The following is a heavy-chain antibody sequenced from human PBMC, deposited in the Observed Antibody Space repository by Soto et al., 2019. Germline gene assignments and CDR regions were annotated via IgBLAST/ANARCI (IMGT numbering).Heavy chain of an antibody. V-gene: IGHV4-39*01. CDR1: GGSISSSSYY. CDR3: GRRRPAGVLQDAFDI. CDR2: IYYSGST. J-gene: IGHJ3*02. Sequence: QLQLQESGPGLMKPSETLSLTCTVSGGSISSSSYYWGWIRQPPGKGLEWIGSIYYSGSTSYNPSLKSRATISVDTSKNQFSLRLSSVTAADTAVYYCGRRRPAGVLQDAFDIWGQGTMVTVSS. D-gene: IGHD6-19*01.